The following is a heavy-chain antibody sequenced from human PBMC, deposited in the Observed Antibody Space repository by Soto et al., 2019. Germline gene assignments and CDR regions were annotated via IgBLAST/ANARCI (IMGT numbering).Heavy chain of an antibody. D-gene: IGHD2-2*01. CDR3: AKDNRLPAATYARRDAFNL. Sequence: SETLSLTCTVSGGSISSHYWSWIRQPPGKGLEWIGYISYSGSTNYNPSLKSRVTISVDASENQFSLRLSSVTAADTAVYYCAKDNRLPAATYARRDAFNLWGQGTMVTVSS. CDR2: ISYSGST. J-gene: IGHJ3*01. CDR1: GGSISSHY. V-gene: IGHV4-59*11.